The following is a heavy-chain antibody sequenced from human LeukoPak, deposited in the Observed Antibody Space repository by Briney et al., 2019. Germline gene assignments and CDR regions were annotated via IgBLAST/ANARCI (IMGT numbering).Heavy chain of an antibody. V-gene: IGHV3-66*01. J-gene: IGHJ4*02. Sequence: GGSLRLSCAASGFTVSSNYMSWVRHAPGKGLEWVSVIYSGGSTYYADSVKGRFTISRDNSKNTLYLQMNSLRAEDTAVYYCAREEREYCGGDCYGYWGQGTLVTVSS. D-gene: IGHD2-21*01. CDR3: AREEREYCGGDCYGY. CDR2: IYSGGST. CDR1: GFTVSSNY.